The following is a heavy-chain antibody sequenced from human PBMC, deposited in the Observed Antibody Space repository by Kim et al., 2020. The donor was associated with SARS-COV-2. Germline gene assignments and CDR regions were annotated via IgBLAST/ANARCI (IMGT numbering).Heavy chain of an antibody. Sequence: GESLKISCKGSGYSFTSYWISWVRQMPGKGLEWMGRIDPSDSYTNYSPSFQGHVTISADKSISTAYLQWSSLKASDTAMYYCARHPGSSGGWDYGDPQTGGWFDPWGQGTLVTVSS. V-gene: IGHV5-10-1*01. D-gene: IGHD4-17*01. J-gene: IGHJ5*02. CDR2: IDPSDSYT. CDR1: GYSFTSYW. CDR3: ARHPGSSGGWDYGDPQTGGWFDP.